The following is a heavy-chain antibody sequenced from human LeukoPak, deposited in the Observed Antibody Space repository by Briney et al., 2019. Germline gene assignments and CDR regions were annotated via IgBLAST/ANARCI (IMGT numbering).Heavy chain of an antibody. CDR3: AGSYLPGDAFDI. J-gene: IGHJ3*02. V-gene: IGHV3-48*01. CDR1: GFTFSSYS. D-gene: IGHD1-26*01. Sequence: GGSLRLSCAASGFTFSSYSMNWVRQAPGKGLDWVSYISSSSSTIYYADSVKGRFTISRDNAKNSLYLQMNSLRAEDTAVYYCAGSYLPGDAFDIWGQGTMVTVSS. CDR2: ISSSSSTI.